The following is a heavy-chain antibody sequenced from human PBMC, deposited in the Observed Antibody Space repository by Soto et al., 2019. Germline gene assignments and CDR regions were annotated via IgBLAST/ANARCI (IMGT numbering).Heavy chain of an antibody. CDR1: GFTFSSYG. J-gene: IGHJ3*02. CDR2: ISYDGSNK. Sequence: QVQLVESGGGVVQPGRSLRLSCAASGFTFSSYGMHWVRQAPGKGLEWVAVISYDGSNKYYADSVKGRFTISRDNSKNTLYLQMNSLRAEDTAVYYCANSGDYQCGAFDIWGQGTMVTVSS. V-gene: IGHV3-30*18. D-gene: IGHD5-12*01. CDR3: ANSGDYQCGAFDI.